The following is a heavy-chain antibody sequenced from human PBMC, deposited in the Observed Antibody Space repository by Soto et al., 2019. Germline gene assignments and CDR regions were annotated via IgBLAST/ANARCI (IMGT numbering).Heavy chain of an antibody. Sequence: ASVKVSCKASGGTFSSYAISWVRQAPGQGLEWMGGIIPIFGTANYAQKFQGRVTITADESTSTAYMELSSLRSEDTAVYYCARAQGGYYDSSGYYYPPFGMDVWGQGTTVTVSS. CDR2: IIPIFGTA. J-gene: IGHJ6*02. CDR1: GGTFSSYA. V-gene: IGHV1-69*13. CDR3: ARAQGGYYDSSGYYYPPFGMDV. D-gene: IGHD3-22*01.